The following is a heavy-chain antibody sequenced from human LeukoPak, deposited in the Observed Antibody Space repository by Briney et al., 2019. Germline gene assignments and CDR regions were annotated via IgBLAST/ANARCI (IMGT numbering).Heavy chain of an antibody. V-gene: IGHV4-59*01. CDR2: IYSSGST. CDR1: GGSISSYC. Sequence: SETLSLTCTVSGGSISSYCWSWIRQPPGKGLEWIGYIYSSGSTKYNPSLKSRVTISVDTSKNQFSLKLISVTAADTAVYYCARGQLATGIFDHWGQGTLVTVSS. D-gene: IGHD6-6*01. J-gene: IGHJ4*02. CDR3: ARGQLATGIFDH.